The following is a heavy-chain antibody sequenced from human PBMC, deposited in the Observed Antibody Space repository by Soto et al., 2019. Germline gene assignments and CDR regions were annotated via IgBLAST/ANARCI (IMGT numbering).Heavy chain of an antibody. D-gene: IGHD3-22*01. CDR2: IDPSDSYT. V-gene: IGHV5-10-1*01. CDR1: GYSFTSYW. CDR3: ARHIGAYYDNNGYPYFDY. J-gene: IGHJ4*02. Sequence: PGESLKISCKGSGYSFTSYWISWVRQMPGKGLEWMGRIDPSDSYTNYSPSFQGHVTTSADKSISTAHLQWYDLKASDSAMYYCARHIGAYYDNNGYPYFDYSGQGSWVIGSS.